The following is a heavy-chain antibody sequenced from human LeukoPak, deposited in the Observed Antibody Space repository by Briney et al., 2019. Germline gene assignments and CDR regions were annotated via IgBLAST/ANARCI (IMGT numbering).Heavy chain of an antibody. D-gene: IGHD3-22*01. CDR2: ISAYNGNT. J-gene: IGHJ4*02. CDR1: GYTFTSYG. Sequence: ASVKVSCKASGYTFTSYGISWVRQAPGHGLEWMGWISAYNGNTNYAQKLQGRVTMTTDTSTSTAYMELRSLRSDDTAVYYCARDLCYYDSSGYYHFDYWGQGTLVTVSS. CDR3: ARDLCYYDSSGYYHFDY. V-gene: IGHV1-18*01.